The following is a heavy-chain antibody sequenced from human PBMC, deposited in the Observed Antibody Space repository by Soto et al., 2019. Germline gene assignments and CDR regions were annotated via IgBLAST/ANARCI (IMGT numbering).Heavy chain of an antibody. V-gene: IGHV1-69*01. CDR3: ARGRGIGFSSTWNIYWYYNMDV. Sequence: QVQLVQSGAEVRKSGSSVKVSCKAAGGTFSDYALSWVRQGPGQGLEWMGGIIPMFATTNYAQKFQGRVTITADDSATTAHMELSSLKSEDTAVYYCARGRGIGFSSTWNIYWYYNMDVWGQGTTVTVSS. CDR2: IIPMFATT. D-gene: IGHD6-13*01. CDR1: GGTFSDYA. J-gene: IGHJ6*02.